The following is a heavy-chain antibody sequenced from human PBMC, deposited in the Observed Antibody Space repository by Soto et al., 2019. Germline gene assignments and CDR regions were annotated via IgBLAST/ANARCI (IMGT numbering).Heavy chain of an antibody. CDR1: GFTFSSYA. CDR3: ASDSIAAAVYYYYGMDV. V-gene: IGHV3-30-3*01. D-gene: IGHD6-13*01. CDR2: ISYDGSNK. Sequence: GGSLRLSCAASGFTFSSYALHWVRQAPGKGLEWVAVISYDGSNKYYADSVKGRFTISRDNSKNTLYLQMNSLRAEDTAVYYCASDSIAAAVYYYYGMDVWGQGTTVTVSS. J-gene: IGHJ6*02.